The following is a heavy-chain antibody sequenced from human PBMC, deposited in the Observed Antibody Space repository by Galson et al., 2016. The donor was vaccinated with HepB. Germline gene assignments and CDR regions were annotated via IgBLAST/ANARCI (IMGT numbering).Heavy chain of an antibody. V-gene: IGHV4-39*01. Sequence: SETLSLTCRLSGGSIGRNTYYWGWIRQPPGKGLEWIGSLFYTGTTFYNPSLKSRVSLSVDTSKSQFSLNLNSVTAADTAFYYCARREDGYSSAYHFDYWGRGTLVTVSS. CDR1: GGSIGRNTYY. D-gene: IGHD5-24*01. CDR3: ARREDGYSSAYHFDY. CDR2: LFYTGTT. J-gene: IGHJ4*02.